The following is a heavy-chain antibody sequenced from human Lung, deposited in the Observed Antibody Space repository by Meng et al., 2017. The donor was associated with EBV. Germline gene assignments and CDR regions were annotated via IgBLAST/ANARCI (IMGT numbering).Heavy chain of an antibody. CDR1: GGSFIVYY. D-gene: IGHD4-17*01. J-gene: IGHJ4*02. CDR3: ARGGMTTVTTYYFDY. Sequence: QGQLQQWGAGLLKPSGTLSLTCAVYGGSFIVYYWSWIRQPPGKGLEWIGEINHSGSTNYNPSLKSRVTISVDTSKNPFSLKLSSVTAADTAVYYCARGGMTTVTTYYFDYWGQGTLVTVSS. V-gene: IGHV4-34*01. CDR2: INHSGST.